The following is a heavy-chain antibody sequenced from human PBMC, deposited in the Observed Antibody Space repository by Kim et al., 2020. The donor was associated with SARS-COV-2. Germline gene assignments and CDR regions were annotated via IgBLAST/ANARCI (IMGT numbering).Heavy chain of an antibody. CDR2: GSEK. D-gene: IGHD6-19*01. Sequence: GSEKYYMDPVTGRFTIARDNAKISLYLQMNSLRVEDTAVYYCARSGWDYWGQGTLVTVSS. V-gene: IGHV3-7*01. CDR3: ARSGWDY. J-gene: IGHJ4*02.